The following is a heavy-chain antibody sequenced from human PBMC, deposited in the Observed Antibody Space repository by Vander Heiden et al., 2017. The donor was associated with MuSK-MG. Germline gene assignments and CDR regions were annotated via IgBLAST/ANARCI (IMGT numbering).Heavy chain of an antibody. V-gene: IGHV1-2*02. Sequence: QVQLVQSGAEVKKPGASVKVSCQASGYTFPGYYLHWVRQAPGQGLEWMGWINPNSGGTNYAQKFQGRVTMTRDTSISTAYMELSRLRSDDTAVYYCARPYYYDSSGYPIDAFDIWGQGTMVTVSS. CDR3: ARPYYYDSSGYPIDAFDI. J-gene: IGHJ3*02. CDR2: INPNSGGT. CDR1: GYTFPGYY. D-gene: IGHD3-22*01.